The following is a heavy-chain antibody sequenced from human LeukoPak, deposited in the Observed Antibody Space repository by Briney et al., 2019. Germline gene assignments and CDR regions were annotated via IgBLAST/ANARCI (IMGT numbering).Heavy chain of an antibody. D-gene: IGHD6-19*01. CDR1: GYTFTSYG. CDR2: INPSGGST. V-gene: IGHV1-46*01. Sequence: GASVKVPCKASGYTFTSYGINWVRQAPGQGLEWMGIINPSGGSTSYAQKFQGRVTMTRDTSTSTVYMELSSLRSEDTAVYYCAKLGIPGIAVAGGRYYFDYWGQGTLVTVSS. J-gene: IGHJ4*02. CDR3: AKLGIPGIAVAGGRYYFDY.